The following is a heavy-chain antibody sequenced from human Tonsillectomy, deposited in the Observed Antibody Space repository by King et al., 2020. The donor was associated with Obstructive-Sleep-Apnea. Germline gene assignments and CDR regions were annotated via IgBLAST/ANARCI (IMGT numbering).Heavy chain of an antibody. CDR1: GFTFSSYS. V-gene: IGHV3-21*01. CDR2: ISSSSSYI. D-gene: IGHD3/OR15-3a*01. J-gene: IGHJ4*01. CDR3: ARDLGLVTPLFDY. Sequence: VQLVESGGGLVKPGGSLRLSCAASGFTFSSYSMNWVRQAPGKGLEWVSSISSSSSYIYYADSVKGRFTISRDNAKNSLYLQMNSLRAEDTAVYYCARDLGLVTPLFDYWGQGTLGTVSS.